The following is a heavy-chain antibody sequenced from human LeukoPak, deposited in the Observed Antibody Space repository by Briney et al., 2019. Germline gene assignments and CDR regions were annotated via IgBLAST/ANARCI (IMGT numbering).Heavy chain of an antibody. CDR1: GFTLSDYY. CDR3: ARDRADILTGYLSGGVCDY. Sequence: PGGSLRLSCAASGFTLSDYYMSWIRQAPGKGLEWVSYISSSGSTIYYADSVKGRFTISRDNAKNSLYLQMNSLRAEDTAVYYCARDRADILTGYLSGGVCDYWGQGTLVTVSS. V-gene: IGHV3-11*04. D-gene: IGHD3-9*01. J-gene: IGHJ4*02. CDR2: ISSSGSTI.